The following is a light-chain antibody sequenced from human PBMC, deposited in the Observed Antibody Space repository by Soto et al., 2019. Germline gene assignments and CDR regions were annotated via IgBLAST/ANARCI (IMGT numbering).Light chain of an antibody. CDR1: QSISDY. V-gene: IGKV1-39*01. CDR3: QQSISILSIT. Sequence: DIQMTQSPSSLSASVGDRVTITCRASQSISDYLNWYQQKPGKAPKLLIYAASRMQSGVPSRFSGSGSGTDFTLTISSLQPEDFATYYCQQSISILSITFGQGTRLELK. J-gene: IGKJ5*01. CDR2: AAS.